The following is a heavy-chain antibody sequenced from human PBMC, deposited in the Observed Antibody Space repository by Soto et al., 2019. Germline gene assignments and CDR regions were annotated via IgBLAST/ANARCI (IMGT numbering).Heavy chain of an antibody. CDR1: GGSFSGYY. V-gene: IGHV4-34*01. J-gene: IGHJ4*02. CDR3: ARVADYYDSSGYYYRY. D-gene: IGHD3-22*01. Sequence: SETLSLTCAVYGGSFSGYYWSWIRQPPGKGLEWIGEINHSGSTNYNPSLKSRVTISVDTSKNQFSLKLSSVTAADTAVYYCARVADYYDSSGYYYRYWGQGTLVTVSS. CDR2: INHSGST.